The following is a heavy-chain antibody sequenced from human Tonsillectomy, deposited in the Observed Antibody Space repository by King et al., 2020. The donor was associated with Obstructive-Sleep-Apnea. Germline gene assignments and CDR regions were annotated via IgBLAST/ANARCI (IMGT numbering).Heavy chain of an antibody. CDR3: ARVHRYCSSTSCYQLYWYFDL. J-gene: IGHJ2*01. CDR1: GGSFSGYY. Sequence: VQLQQWGAGLLKPSETLSLTCAVYGGSFSGYYWSWIRQPPGKGLEWIGEINQSGSTNYNPSPKSRVTISVDTSKNQFSLKLSSVTAADTAVYYCARVHRYCSSTSCYQLYWYFDLWGRGTLVTVSS. D-gene: IGHD2-2*01. CDR2: INQSGST. V-gene: IGHV4-34*01.